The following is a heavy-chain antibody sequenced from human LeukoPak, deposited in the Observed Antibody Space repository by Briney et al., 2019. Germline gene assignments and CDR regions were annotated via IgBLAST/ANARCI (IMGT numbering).Heavy chain of an antibody. J-gene: IGHJ3*02. Sequence: QAGGSLRLSCAASGFTFSSYSMNWVRQAPGKGLEWVSYISSSSSTIYYADSVKGRFTISRDNAKNSLYLQMNSLRAEDTAVYYCARGGIIDAFDIWGQGTMVTVSS. CDR2: ISSSSSTI. CDR1: GFTFSSYS. CDR3: ARGGIIDAFDI. V-gene: IGHV3-48*01. D-gene: IGHD1-14*01.